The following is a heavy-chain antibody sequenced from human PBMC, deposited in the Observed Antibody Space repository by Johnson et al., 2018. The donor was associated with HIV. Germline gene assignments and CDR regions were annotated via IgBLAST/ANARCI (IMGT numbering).Heavy chain of an antibody. D-gene: IGHD1-26*01. CDR2: ISYDGSNK. V-gene: IGHV3-30-3*01. J-gene: IGHJ3*02. CDR1: GFTFSSYA. Sequence: QVQLVESGGGLVQPGGSLRLSCAASGFTFSSYAMSWVRQAPGKGLEWVAVISYDGSNKYYADSVKGRFTISRDNSKNTLYLQMNSLRAEDTTVYYWARGREGGTYQGGAFDIWGQGTMVTVS. CDR3: ARGREGGTYQGGAFDI.